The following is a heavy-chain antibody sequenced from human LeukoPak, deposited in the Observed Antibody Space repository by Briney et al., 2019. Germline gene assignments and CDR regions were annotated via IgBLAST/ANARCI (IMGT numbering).Heavy chain of an antibody. J-gene: IGHJ4*02. CDR3: ARAAWYSSGWDYFDY. V-gene: IGHV3-64*01. CDR2: ISSNGGST. Sequence: GGSLRLSCAASGFTFSSYAMHWVRQAPGKGLEYVSAISSNGGSTYYANSVKGRFTISRDNSKNTLYLQMGSLRAEDTAVYYCARAAWYSSGWDYFDYWGQGTLVTVSS. CDR1: GFTFSSYA. D-gene: IGHD6-19*01.